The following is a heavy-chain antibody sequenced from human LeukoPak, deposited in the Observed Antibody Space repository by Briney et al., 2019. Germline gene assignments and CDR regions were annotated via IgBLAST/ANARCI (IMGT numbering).Heavy chain of an antibody. D-gene: IGHD3-9*01. Sequence: SETLSLTCTVSGGSISSSSYYWGWIRQPPGKGLEWIGSIYYSGSTYYNPSLKSRVTISVDTSKNQFSLKLSSVTAADTVVYYCARRSVLRYFDWFDPWGQGTLVTVSS. V-gene: IGHV4-39*01. CDR3: ARRSVLRYFDWFDP. CDR1: GGSISSSSYY. J-gene: IGHJ5*02. CDR2: IYYSGST.